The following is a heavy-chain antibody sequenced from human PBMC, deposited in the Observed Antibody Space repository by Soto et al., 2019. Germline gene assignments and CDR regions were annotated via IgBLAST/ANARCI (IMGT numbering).Heavy chain of an antibody. Sequence: SETLSLTCAVSSGSISSSNWWSWVRQPPGKGLEWIGEIYHSGSTNYNPSLKSRVTISVDKSKNQFSLKLSSVTAADTAVYYCARCSPVVPAANNYYYYYYMDVWGKGTTVTVSS. V-gene: IGHV4-4*02. D-gene: IGHD2-2*01. CDR3: ARCSPVVPAANNYYYYYYMDV. J-gene: IGHJ6*03. CDR1: SGSISSSNW. CDR2: IYHSGST.